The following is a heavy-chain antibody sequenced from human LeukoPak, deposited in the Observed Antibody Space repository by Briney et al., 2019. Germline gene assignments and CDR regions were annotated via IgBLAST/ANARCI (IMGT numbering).Heavy chain of an antibody. Sequence: PAGSLRLSCAASGFTFSSYSKNWVRQAPGKGLEWVSYISSSSSTIYYADSVKGRFTISRDNAKNSLYLQMNSLRAEDTAVYYCARDTPLYGDYVDYWGQGTLVTVSS. J-gene: IGHJ4*02. D-gene: IGHD4-17*01. CDR1: GFTFSSYS. CDR3: ARDTPLYGDYVDY. CDR2: ISSSSSTI. V-gene: IGHV3-48*01.